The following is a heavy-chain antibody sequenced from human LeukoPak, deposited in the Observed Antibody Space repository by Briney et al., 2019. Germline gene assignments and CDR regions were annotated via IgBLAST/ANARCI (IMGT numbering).Heavy chain of an antibody. CDR3: ARYATVAAHRGFDY. CDR1: GFTFSRYS. Sequence: GGSLRPSCAAPGFTFSRYSMNWVRQAPGKGLEWLSYITSSSSMIYYADSVKGRFTISRDNAKNSLYLQMNSLRAEDTAVYYCARYATVAAHRGFDYWGQGTLVTVSS. CDR2: ITSSSSMI. J-gene: IGHJ4*02. V-gene: IGHV3-48*01. D-gene: IGHD6-19*01.